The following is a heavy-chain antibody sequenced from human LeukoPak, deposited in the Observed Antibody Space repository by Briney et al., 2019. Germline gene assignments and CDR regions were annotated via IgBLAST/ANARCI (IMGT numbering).Heavy chain of an antibody. V-gene: IGHV1-69*04. Sequence: SVKVSCKASGGTFSSYAISWVRQAPGQGLEWMGRIIPIFGIANYAQKFQGRVTITADKSTSTAYMELSSLRSEDTAVYYCASSQRGVVVTAMDYYYGMDVWGQGTTVTVSS. CDR1: GGTFSSYA. J-gene: IGHJ6*02. CDR3: ASSQRGVVVTAMDYYYGMDV. D-gene: IGHD2-21*02. CDR2: IIPIFGIA.